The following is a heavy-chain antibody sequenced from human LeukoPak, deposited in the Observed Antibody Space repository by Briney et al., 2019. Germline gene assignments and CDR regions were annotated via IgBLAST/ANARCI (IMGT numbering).Heavy chain of an antibody. CDR1: GYTFTSYG. CDR3: ARDMDRDGYNGPDY. V-gene: IGHV1-18*01. J-gene: IGHJ4*02. CDR2: ISAYNGNT. D-gene: IGHD5-24*01. Sequence: ASVKVSCKASGYTFTSYGISWARQAPGQGLEWMGWISAYNGNTDYAQKLQGRVTMTTDTSTSTAYMELRSLRSDDTAVYYCARDMDRDGYNGPDYWGQGTLVTVSS.